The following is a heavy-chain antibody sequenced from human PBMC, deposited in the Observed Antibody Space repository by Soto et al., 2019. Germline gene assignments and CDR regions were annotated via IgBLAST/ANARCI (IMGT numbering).Heavy chain of an antibody. CDR2: IYPGDSDT. CDR1: GYSFTSYW. Sequence: GASLKISCKGSGYSFTSYWIGWVRQMPGKGLEWMGIIYPGDSDTRYSPSFQGQVTISADKSISTAYLQWSSLKASDTAMYYCARHLAHYYYDSSVGFDYWGQGTLVTVSS. CDR3: ARHLAHYYYDSSVGFDY. J-gene: IGHJ4*02. V-gene: IGHV5-51*01. D-gene: IGHD3-22*01.